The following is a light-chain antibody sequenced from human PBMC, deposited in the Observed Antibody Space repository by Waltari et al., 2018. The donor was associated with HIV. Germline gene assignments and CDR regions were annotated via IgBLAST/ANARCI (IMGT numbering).Light chain of an antibody. CDR3: SSYAYNSVLV. J-gene: IGLJ3*02. V-gene: IGLV2-14*01. CDR1: NRDIGGYDF. CDR2: GVS. Sequence: HSALTQPASVSGSPGQSITIPCTGTNRDIGGYDFVSWYQQHPGRAPKLMIYGVSDRPSGVSNRFSGSKSGNRASLTISGVQAEDEADYYCSSYAYNSVLVFGGGTKLTVL.